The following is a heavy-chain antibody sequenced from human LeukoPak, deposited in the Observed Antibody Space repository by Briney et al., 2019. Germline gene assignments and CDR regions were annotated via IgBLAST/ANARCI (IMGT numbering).Heavy chain of an antibody. V-gene: IGHV3-23*01. CDR3: ARDHRVAAAFDY. CDR2: ISANGGST. CDR1: GFTFTSYA. Sequence: PGGSLRLSCAASGFTFTSYAMSWVRQAPGKGLERVSSISANGGSTYYADSVKGRLTISRADSKSTVYLQMNSLRAEDTALYYCARDHRVAAAFDYWGQGALVTVSS. J-gene: IGHJ4*02. D-gene: IGHD2-2*01.